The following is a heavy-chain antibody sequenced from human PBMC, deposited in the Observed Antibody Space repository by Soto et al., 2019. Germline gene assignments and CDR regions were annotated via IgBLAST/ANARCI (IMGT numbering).Heavy chain of an antibody. CDR3: AKDMAGPGYSSGWATRFDY. CDR2: ISGSGGST. V-gene: IGHV3-23*01. Sequence: PGGSLRLSCAASGFTFSSYAMSWVRQAPGKGLEWVSAISGSGGSTYYADSVKGRFTISRDNSKNTLYLQMNSLRAEDTAVYYCAKDMAGPGYSSGWATRFDYWGQGTLVTVSA. CDR1: GFTFSSYA. J-gene: IGHJ4*02. D-gene: IGHD6-19*01.